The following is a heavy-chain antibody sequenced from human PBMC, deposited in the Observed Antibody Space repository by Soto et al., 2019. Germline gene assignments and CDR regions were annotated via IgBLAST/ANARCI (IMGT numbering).Heavy chain of an antibody. CDR3: ARDRDILTGYSAVWFDP. V-gene: IGHV3-11*01. CDR1: GFTFSDYY. J-gene: IGHJ5*02. D-gene: IGHD3-9*01. Sequence: GGSLRLSCAASGFTFSDYYMSWIRQAPGKGLEWVSYISSSGSTIYYADSVKGRFTISRDNAKNSLYLQMNSLRAEDTAVYYCARDRDILTGYSAVWFDPWGQGTLVTVSS. CDR2: ISSSGSTI.